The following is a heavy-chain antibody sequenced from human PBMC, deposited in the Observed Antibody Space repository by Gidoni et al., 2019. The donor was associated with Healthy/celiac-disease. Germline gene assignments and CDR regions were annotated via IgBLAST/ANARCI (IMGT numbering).Heavy chain of an antibody. CDR3: TTNPEWEPPPDI. CDR2: IRSKAYGGTT. CDR1: GFTFGDYA. D-gene: IGHD1-26*01. J-gene: IGHJ3*02. V-gene: IGHV3-49*04. Sequence: EVQLVESGGGLVQPGRSLRLSCTDSGFTFGDYAMSWVRQAPGKGLEWVGFIRSKAYGGTTEYAASVKGRFTISRDDSKSIAYLQMNSLKTEDTAVYYCTTNPEWEPPPDIWGQGTMVTVSS.